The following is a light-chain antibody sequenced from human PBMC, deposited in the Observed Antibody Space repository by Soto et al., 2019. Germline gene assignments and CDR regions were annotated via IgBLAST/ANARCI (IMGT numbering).Light chain of an antibody. CDR2: AVS. J-gene: IGKJ5*01. V-gene: IGKV1D-12*01. CDR1: QGISGW. Sequence: DIQMTQSPSSVSASVGDRVTITCRASQGISGWLAWYQQKPGKAPKLLIYAVSSLHSGVPSRFSGSGSGTDFTLTISSLQPEDFATYYCQQANSFPITFGQGTRLEIK. CDR3: QQANSFPIT.